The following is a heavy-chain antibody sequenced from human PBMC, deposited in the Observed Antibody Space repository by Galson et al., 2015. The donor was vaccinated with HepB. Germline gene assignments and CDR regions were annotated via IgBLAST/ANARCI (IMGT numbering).Heavy chain of an antibody. V-gene: IGHV1-2*06. CDR1: GYSFTGYY. CDR3: ARKVGATGESWFDP. D-gene: IGHD1-26*01. Sequence: SVKVSCKASGYSFTGYYIHWLRQAPGQGLEWMGRINPNSGGTTYAQKLQGRVTMTTDTSTSTAYMELRSLRSDDTAVYYCARKVGATGESWFDPWGQGTLVTVSS. CDR2: INPNSGGT. J-gene: IGHJ5*02.